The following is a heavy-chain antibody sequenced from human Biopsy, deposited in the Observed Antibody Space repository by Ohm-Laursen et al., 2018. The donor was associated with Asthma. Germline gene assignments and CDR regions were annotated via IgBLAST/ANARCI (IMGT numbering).Heavy chain of an antibody. V-gene: IGHV4-39*01. CDR2: IYYSGST. Sequence: GTLSLTCPVSGGSISSSSYYWGWIRRPPGKGLEFIGTIYYSGSTYYNPSLKSRVTLSVDASKNQFSLKLTSVTAADTAVYYCVSPPGYWGQGTLVTVSS. J-gene: IGHJ4*02. CDR3: VSPPGY. CDR1: GGSISSSSYY.